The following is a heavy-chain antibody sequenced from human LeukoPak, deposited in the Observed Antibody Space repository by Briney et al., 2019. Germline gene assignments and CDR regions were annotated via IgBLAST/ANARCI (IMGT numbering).Heavy chain of an antibody. V-gene: IGHV3-21*01. CDR3: AGAPAITIFGVVPRFDP. CDR1: GLTFSSYS. D-gene: IGHD3-3*01. CDR2: ISSTSSYI. J-gene: IGHJ5*02. Sequence: PGGSLRLSCAASGLTFSSYSMNWVRQAPGKGLEWVSSISSTSSYIYYADSVRGRFTISRDNTKNSLYLQMNSLRAEDTAVYYCAGAPAITIFGVVPRFDPWGQGTLVTVSS.